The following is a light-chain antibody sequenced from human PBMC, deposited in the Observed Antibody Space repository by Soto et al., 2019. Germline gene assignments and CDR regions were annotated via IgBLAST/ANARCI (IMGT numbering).Light chain of an antibody. J-gene: IGKJ4*01. CDR2: KAS. CDR3: QQYNTYPLT. Sequence: DLQMTQSPSTLSASVGDRVTITCRASQSISTWLAWYQQKPGKAPKLLIYKASNLEGGVPSRFSGSGSGTEFTITISSLQADDFATYYFQQYNTYPLTFGGGTTVEIK. V-gene: IGKV1-5*03. CDR1: QSISTW.